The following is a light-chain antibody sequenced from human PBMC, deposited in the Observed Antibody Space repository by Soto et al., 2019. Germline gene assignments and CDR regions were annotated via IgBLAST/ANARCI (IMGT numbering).Light chain of an antibody. Sequence: QSALTQPASVSGSPGQSITISCTGTNSDVGSYNLVSWYQQHPGKAPKLIIYEGSKRPSGVSNRFSASKSGNTASLTISGLQAEDEADYYCCSYARSSTYVFGTGTKLTVL. J-gene: IGLJ1*01. CDR1: NSDVGSYNL. V-gene: IGLV2-23*01. CDR2: EGS. CDR3: CSYARSSTYV.